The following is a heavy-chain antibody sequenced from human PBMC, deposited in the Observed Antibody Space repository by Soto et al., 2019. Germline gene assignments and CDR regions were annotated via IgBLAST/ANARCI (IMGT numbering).Heavy chain of an antibody. CDR1: GGTFSSYA. D-gene: IGHD3-10*01. CDR3: ARERGGRWLHGEDY. V-gene: IGHV1-69*06. CDR2: IIPIFGTA. Sequence: SVKVSCKASGGTFSSYAISWVRQAPGQGLGWMGGIIPIFGTANYAQKFQGRVTITADKSTSTAYMELSSLRSEDTAVYYCARERGGRWLHGEDYLGQGTLVTVSS. J-gene: IGHJ4*02.